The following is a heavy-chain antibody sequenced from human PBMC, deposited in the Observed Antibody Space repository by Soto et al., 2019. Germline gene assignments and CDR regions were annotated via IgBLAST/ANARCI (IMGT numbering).Heavy chain of an antibody. CDR1: GFTFDSYA. CDR3: PRAASSHYSGFGSFYHTQTPYFFDY. J-gene: IGHJ4*02. V-gene: IGHV3-9*01. CDR2: ITWNSGSV. D-gene: IGHD3-10*01. Sequence: DVQLVESGGGLVQPGRSLRLSCAASGFTFDSYAMHWVRQAPGKGLEWVSGITWNSGSVFYADSVKGRFTISRDSAKNSLYLQMSSLRAEDTALYYCPRAASSHYSGFGSFYHTQTPYFFDYWGQGALVTVSS.